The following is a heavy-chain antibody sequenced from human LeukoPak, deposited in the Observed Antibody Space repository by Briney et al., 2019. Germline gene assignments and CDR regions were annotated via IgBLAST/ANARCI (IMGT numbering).Heavy chain of an antibody. J-gene: IGHJ4*02. CDR2: IYYSGST. D-gene: IGHD1-26*01. CDR3: ARGVGAPRVFDY. Sequence: SETLSLTCTVSGGSISSYYWSWIRQPPGKGLEWIGYIYYSGSTNYNPSLKSRVTISVDTSKNQFSLKLSSVTAADAAVYYCARGVGAPRVFDYWGQGTLVTVSP. CDR1: GGSISSYY. V-gene: IGHV4-59*01.